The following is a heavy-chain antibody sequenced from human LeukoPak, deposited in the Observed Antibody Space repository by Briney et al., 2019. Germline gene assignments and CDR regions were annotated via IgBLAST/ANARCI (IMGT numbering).Heavy chain of an antibody. CDR3: ARSQNQLLLVPYYYYMDV. J-gene: IGHJ6*03. CDR2: ISAYNGNT. Sequence: ASVKVSCKASGYTFTNFDITWVRQAPGQGLEWMGWISAYNGNTNYAQKLQGRVTMTTDTSTSTAYMEVRSLRSDDTAVYYCARSQNQLLLVPYYYYMDVWGKGTTVTVSS. D-gene: IGHD2-2*01. V-gene: IGHV1-18*01. CDR1: GYTFTNFD.